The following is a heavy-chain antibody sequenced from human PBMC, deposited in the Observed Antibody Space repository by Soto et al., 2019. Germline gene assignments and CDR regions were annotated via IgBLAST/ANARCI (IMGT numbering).Heavy chain of an antibody. CDR1: GFTFSDHY. Sequence: KSLGSLRLSCAASGFTFSDHYMSWIRQAPGKGLGRVSYMSDSGSTIYSADSVKGRCTISWENARNSLYLLKNSLTADDTAVYYFAAPGHNHDAFIDYWGQGALVTVSS. CDR3: AAPGHNHDAFIDY. CDR2: MSDSGSTI. J-gene: IGHJ4*02. V-gene: IGHV3-11*01. D-gene: IGHD1-20*01.